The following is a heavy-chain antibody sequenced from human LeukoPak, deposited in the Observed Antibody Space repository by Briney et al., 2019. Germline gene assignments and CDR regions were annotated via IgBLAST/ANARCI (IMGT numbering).Heavy chain of an antibody. V-gene: IGHV3-66*01. CDR2: ISSGGST. Sequence: GGSLRLSCAASGLTVSSNYMSWVRQAPGKGLEWVSLISSGGSTYYADSVRGRFTISRDNSKNTLYLQMNSLRAEDTAVYHCARDWGNWNYDYWGQGTLVTVSS. D-gene: IGHD1-7*01. CDR1: GLTVSSNY. CDR3: ARDWGNWNYDY. J-gene: IGHJ4*02.